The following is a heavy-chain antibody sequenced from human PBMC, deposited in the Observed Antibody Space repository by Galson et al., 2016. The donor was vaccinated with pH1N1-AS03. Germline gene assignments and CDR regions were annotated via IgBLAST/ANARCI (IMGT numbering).Heavy chain of an antibody. V-gene: IGHV3-23*01. CDR1: GFTFSSYA. Sequence: SLRLSCAASGFTFSSYAMSWVRQAPGKGLEWVSAISGRGDSTYYADSVKGWFTISRDNSKNTLYLQMNSLRAEDTAVYYCAKDKSYGDYPSWFDPWGQGTLVTVSS. D-gene: IGHD4-17*01. J-gene: IGHJ5*02. CDR3: AKDKSYGDYPSWFDP. CDR2: ISGRGDST.